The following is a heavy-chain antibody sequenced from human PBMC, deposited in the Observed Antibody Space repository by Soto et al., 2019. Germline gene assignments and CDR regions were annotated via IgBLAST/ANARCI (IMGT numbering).Heavy chain of an antibody. Sequence: PGGSLRLSCAASGFTFKSNAMHWVRQAPGKGLEWVAVISYDGSNKHYTDSVKGRFTISRDNSKNTLYLQMTGLRPEDTAVYYCTSSSVSDIVVVAAASELDYWGQGTLVTVSS. CDR2: ISYDGSNK. CDR3: TSSSVSDIVVVAAASELDY. CDR1: GFTFKSNA. J-gene: IGHJ4*02. V-gene: IGHV3-30*04. D-gene: IGHD2-15*01.